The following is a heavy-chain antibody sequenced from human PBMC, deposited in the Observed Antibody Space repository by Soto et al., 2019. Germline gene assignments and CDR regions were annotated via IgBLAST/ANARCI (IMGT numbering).Heavy chain of an antibody. Sequence: PSETLSLTCTVSGGSISSSSYYWGWIRQPPGKGLEWIGSIYYSGSTYYNPSLKSRVTISVDTSKNQFSLKLSSVTAADTAVYYCAESSLWFWELWWGQGTLV. J-gene: IGHJ4*02. CDR1: GGSISSSSYY. CDR2: IYYSGST. D-gene: IGHD3-10*01. V-gene: IGHV4-39*01. CDR3: AESSLWFWELW.